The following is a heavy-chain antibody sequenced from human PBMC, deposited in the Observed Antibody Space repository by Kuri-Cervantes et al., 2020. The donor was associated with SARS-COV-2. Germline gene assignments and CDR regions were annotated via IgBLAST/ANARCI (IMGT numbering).Heavy chain of an antibody. D-gene: IGHD3-16*01. V-gene: IGHV4-34*01. CDR1: GGSFSGYY. J-gene: IGHJ4*02. CDR3: ARRRSFVGN. Sequence: SQTLSLTCAVYGGSFSGYYWSWIRQPPGKGLEWIGEINHSGSTNYNPSLKSRVTISVDTSKNQFSLKLSSVTAADTAVYYCARRRSFVGNWGQGTLVTVSS. CDR2: INHSGST.